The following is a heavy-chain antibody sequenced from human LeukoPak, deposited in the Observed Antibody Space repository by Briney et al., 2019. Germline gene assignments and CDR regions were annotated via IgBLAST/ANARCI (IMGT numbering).Heavy chain of an antibody. CDR1: AFTFSSYE. D-gene: IGHD4-17*01. V-gene: IGHV3-48*03. CDR2: ISSSGSTI. CDR3: ARELTTVTGFGDY. Sequence: PGGSLRPSWVAAAFTFSSYEINWVSQAPGKGLEWVSYISSSGSTIYYADSVKGRFTISRDNAKNSLYLQMNSLRAENTAVYYCARELTTVTGFGDYWGQGTLVTVSS. J-gene: IGHJ4*02.